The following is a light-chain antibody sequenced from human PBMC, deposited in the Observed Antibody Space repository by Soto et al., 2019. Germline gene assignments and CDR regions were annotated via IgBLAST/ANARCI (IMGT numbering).Light chain of an antibody. CDR3: NSYTRSSTLYV. Sequence: QSVLTQPASVSGSPGQSISISCTGTSSDVGGYNYVSWYQQHPGKAPKLMIYDVSYRPSGVSNRFSGSKSGNTASLTISGLQAEDEADYYCNSYTRSSTLYVCVTGTKVTVL. CDR1: SSDVGGYNY. V-gene: IGLV2-14*01. J-gene: IGLJ1*01. CDR2: DVS.